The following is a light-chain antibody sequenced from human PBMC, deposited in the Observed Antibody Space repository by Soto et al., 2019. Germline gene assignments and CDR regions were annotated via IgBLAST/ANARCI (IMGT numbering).Light chain of an antibody. J-gene: IGKJ4*01. Sequence: EFVLTQSPATLSLSPGERATLSCRASQSVSSYLAWYQQKPGQAPRLLIYDASNRATGIPARFSGSGSGTDFTLTISSLEPEDFAVYYCQQRTSFGGGTKVEIK. V-gene: IGKV3-11*01. CDR1: QSVSSY. CDR3: QQRTS. CDR2: DAS.